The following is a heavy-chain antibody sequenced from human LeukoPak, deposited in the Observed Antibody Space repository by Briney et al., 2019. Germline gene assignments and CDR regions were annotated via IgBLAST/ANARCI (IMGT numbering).Heavy chain of an antibody. V-gene: IGHV1-69*13. CDR1: GGTFGSYA. D-gene: IGHD5-12*01. CDR2: IIPMFGTT. Sequence: ASVKVSCKASGGTFGSYAINWVRQAPGQGLEWMGGIIPMFGTTHFAQNFQGRVTITADESTSTVFMEVGSLRSEDRAVYYRARQKADAGYDSPFDLWGQGTLVTVSS. J-gene: IGHJ4*02. CDR3: ARQKADAGYDSPFDL.